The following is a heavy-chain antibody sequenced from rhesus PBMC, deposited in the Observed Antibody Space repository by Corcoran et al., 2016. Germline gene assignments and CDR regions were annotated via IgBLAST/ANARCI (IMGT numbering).Heavy chain of an antibody. CDR3: ARRYSGSYSFDY. J-gene: IGHJ4*01. CDR1: GGSISSSY. CDR2: IYGSGSST. D-gene: IGHD1-44*02. Sequence: QLQLQESGPGLVKPSETLSVTCAVSGGSISSSYWSWIRQAPGKGLEWIGYIYGSGSSTNYNPSLKRRVTRSVDTSKNQLSLKLSSVTTADTAVYYCARRYSGSYSFDYWGQGVLVTVSS. V-gene: IGHV4-169*01.